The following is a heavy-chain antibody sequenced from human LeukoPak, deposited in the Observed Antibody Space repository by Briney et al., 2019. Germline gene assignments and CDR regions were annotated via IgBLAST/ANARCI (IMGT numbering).Heavy chain of an antibody. J-gene: IGHJ2*01. D-gene: IGHD2-21*02. CDR1: GGSFSGYY. CDR3: ARHCGGDCYGWYFDL. V-gene: IGHV4-34*01. Sequence: SETLSLTCAVYGGSFSGYYWNWIRQSPGKGLEWIGEINNSGSTNYNPSLRSRVTISVDTSKTQFSLRLTSVTAADTAVYYCARHCGGDCYGWYFDLWGRGTLVTVSS. CDR2: INNSGST.